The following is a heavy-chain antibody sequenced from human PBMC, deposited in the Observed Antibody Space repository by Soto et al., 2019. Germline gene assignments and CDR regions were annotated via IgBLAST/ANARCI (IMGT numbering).Heavy chain of an antibody. V-gene: IGHV3-30*18. D-gene: IGHD4-4*01. J-gene: IGHJ6*02. CDR1: GFTFSSYG. CDR3: AKDHRSNYDYYYGMDV. Sequence: QVHLVESGGGVVQPGRSLRLSCAASGFTFSSYGMHWVRQAPGKGLEWVAVISYDGSNKYYADSVKGRFTISRDNSKNTLYLQMNSLRAEDTAVYYCAKDHRSNYDYYYGMDVWGQGTTVTVSS. CDR2: ISYDGSNK.